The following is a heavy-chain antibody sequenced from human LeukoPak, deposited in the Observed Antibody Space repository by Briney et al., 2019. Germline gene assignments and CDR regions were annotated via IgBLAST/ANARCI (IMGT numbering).Heavy chain of an antibody. V-gene: IGHV1-24*01. D-gene: IGHD6-19*01. CDR1: GYTLTELS. J-gene: IGHJ4*02. Sequence: ASVKVSCKVSGYTLTELSMHWVRQAPGKGLEWMGGFDPEDGETIYAQKFQGRVTMTEDTSTDTAYMELSSLRSEDTAVYYCATDWYSSGWYYFDYWGQGTLVNVSS. CDR3: ATDWYSSGWYYFDY. CDR2: FDPEDGET.